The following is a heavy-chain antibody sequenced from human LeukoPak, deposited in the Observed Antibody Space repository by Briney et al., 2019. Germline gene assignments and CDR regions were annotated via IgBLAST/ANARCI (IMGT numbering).Heavy chain of an antibody. Sequence: SVKVSCKASGGTFSSYTISWVRQAPGQGLEWMGGIIPIFGTANYAQKFQGRVTITADESTSTAYMELSSLRSEDTAVYYCARAADYYDSSGYFRDWFDPWGQGTLVTVSS. D-gene: IGHD3-22*01. CDR2: IIPIFGTA. CDR3: ARAADYYDSSGYFRDWFDP. CDR1: GGTFSSYT. J-gene: IGHJ5*02. V-gene: IGHV1-69*01.